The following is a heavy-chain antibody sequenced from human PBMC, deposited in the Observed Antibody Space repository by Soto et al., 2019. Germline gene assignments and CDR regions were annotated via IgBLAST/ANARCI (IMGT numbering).Heavy chain of an antibody. J-gene: IGHJ6*02. D-gene: IGHD6-13*01. CDR2: ISYDGSNK. CDR3: ANDHDSSTNFCYYVMDV. V-gene: IGHV3-30*18. CDR1: GFTFSSYG. Sequence: GGSLRLSCAASGFTFSSYGMHWVRQAPGKGLEWVAVISYDGSNKYYADSVKGRFTISRDNSKNTLYLQMNSLRAEDTAVYYCANDHDSSTNFCYYVMDVWGQGTTVTVSS.